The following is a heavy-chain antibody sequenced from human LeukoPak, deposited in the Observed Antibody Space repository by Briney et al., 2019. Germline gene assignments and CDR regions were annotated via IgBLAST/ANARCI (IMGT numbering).Heavy chain of an antibody. J-gene: IGHJ4*02. CDR3: ARVTLHYYDSSGYYFDY. D-gene: IGHD3-22*01. V-gene: IGHV4-61*02. Sequence: SETLSLTCTVSGGSISSGSYYWSWIRQPAGKGLEWIGRIYTSGSTNYNPSLKSRVTISVDTSKNQFSLKLSSVTAADTAVYYCARVTLHYYDSSGYYFDYWGQGTLVTVSS. CDR2: IYTSGST. CDR1: GGSISSGSYY.